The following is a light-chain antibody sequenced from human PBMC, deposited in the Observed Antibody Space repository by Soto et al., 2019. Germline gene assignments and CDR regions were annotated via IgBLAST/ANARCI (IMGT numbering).Light chain of an antibody. J-gene: IGKJ5*01. Sequence: DIQMTQSPSALSASLGDRVTMTFQASQDISDVLNWYQQQPGKAPKVLIYDASKLQTGVPSRFSGRGSGKDFTFTISSLQPDDSGTYYCQQFYDLPITFGQGTRLEIK. CDR2: DAS. CDR1: QDISDV. V-gene: IGKV1-33*01. CDR3: QQFYDLPIT.